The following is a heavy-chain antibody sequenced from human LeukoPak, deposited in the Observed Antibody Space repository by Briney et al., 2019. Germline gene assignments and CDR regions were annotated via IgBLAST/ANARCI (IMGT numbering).Heavy chain of an antibody. V-gene: IGHV3-11*04. CDR2: ISSRSSSI. D-gene: IGHD6-6*01. CDR1: GFTFSDYY. Sequence: GGSLRLSCAVSGFTFSDYYMSWIRQVPGKGPEWISYISSRSSSIYYADSVKGRFTISRDNAKNSLFLQMNSLRAEDTAVYYCARAAQSRSTKDYYYMDVWGKGTTVTVSS. J-gene: IGHJ6*03. CDR3: ARAAQSRSTKDYYYMDV.